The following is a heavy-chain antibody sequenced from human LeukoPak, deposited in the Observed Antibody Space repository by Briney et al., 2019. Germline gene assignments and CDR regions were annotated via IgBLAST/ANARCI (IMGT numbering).Heavy chain of an antibody. CDR1: GYSISTGYY. J-gene: IGHJ5*02. V-gene: IGHV4-38-2*02. CDR3: ARGLPIRGSYYYGSGSYPRLDWFDP. Sequence: SETLSLTCTVSGYSISTGYYWDWIRQPPGKGLEWIGTFYHGGSTHYNPSLKRRVTISVDTSKNQFSLKLSSVTAADTAVYYCARGLPIRGSYYYGSGSYPRLDWFDPWGQGTLVTVSS. CDR2: FYHGGST. D-gene: IGHD3-10*01.